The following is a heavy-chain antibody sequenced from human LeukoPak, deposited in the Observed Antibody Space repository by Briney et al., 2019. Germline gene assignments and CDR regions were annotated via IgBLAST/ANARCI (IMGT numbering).Heavy chain of an antibody. CDR2: IIPILGIA. V-gene: IGHV1-69*04. D-gene: IGHD6-19*01. CDR1: GGTFSSYA. CDR3: ASGAVAATGWFDP. Sequence: AVKVSCKASGGTFSSYAISWVRQAPGQGLAWMGRIIPILGIANYAQKFQGRVTITADKSTSTAYMELSSLRSEDTAVYYCASGAVAATGWFDPWGQGTLVTVSS. J-gene: IGHJ5*02.